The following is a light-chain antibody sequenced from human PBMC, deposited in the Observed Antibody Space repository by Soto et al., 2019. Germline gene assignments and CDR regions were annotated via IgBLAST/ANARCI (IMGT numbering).Light chain of an antibody. Sequence: EIVLTQSPGTLSLSPGERATLSCRASHSVSSSYLAWYQQKPGQAPRLLIYGASSRATGIPDRFSGSGSGTDFTLTISRLEPEDFAVYYCQQYGSSLWTFGPGTKVEIK. CDR3: QQYGSSLWT. CDR2: GAS. CDR1: HSVSSSY. J-gene: IGKJ1*01. V-gene: IGKV3-20*01.